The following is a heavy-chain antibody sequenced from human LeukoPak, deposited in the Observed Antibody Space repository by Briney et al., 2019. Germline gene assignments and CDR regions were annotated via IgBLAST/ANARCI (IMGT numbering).Heavy chain of an antibody. V-gene: IGHV4-39*07. Sequence: SETLSLTCTVSGCSISSSRYYWGWIRQPPGKGLEWIGSIYYSGTTHYNPSLESRVTISVDTSKNQFSLKLASVTAADTAIYYCAKGAGGFSYYNWFDPWGQGTLVTVSS. D-gene: IGHD5-18*01. CDR2: IYYSGTT. CDR1: GCSISSSRYY. CDR3: AKGAGGFSYYNWFDP. J-gene: IGHJ5*02.